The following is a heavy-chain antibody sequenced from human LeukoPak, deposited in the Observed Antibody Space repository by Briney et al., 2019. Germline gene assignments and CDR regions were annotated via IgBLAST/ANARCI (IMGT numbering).Heavy chain of an antibody. CDR1: GFSFGGYG. CDR2: ISYDGSNK. J-gene: IGHJ4*02. V-gene: IGHV3-30*18. CDR3: AKEYASGWVDY. Sequence: GSLRLSCAASGFSFGGYGIHWVRQAPGKGLEWVAVISYDGSNKYYADSVKGRFTISRDNSKNTLYLQMNSLGAEDTAVYYCAKEYASGWVDYWGQGTLVTVSS. D-gene: IGHD6-19*01.